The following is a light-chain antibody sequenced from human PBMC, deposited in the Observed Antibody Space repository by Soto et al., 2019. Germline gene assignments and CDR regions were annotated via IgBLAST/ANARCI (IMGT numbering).Light chain of an antibody. J-gene: IGKJ5*01. CDR2: DVS. Sequence: AIQLTQSPSSLSASVGDRVTITCRASQDIRDALAWYQQKPGKAPKILLYDVSTLECGVPSRFSGSGSGTDFTLTISSLQPVDFATDYCQQFNSYPITFGQGTRLEIK. CDR3: QQFNSYPIT. CDR1: QDIRDA. V-gene: IGKV1-13*02.